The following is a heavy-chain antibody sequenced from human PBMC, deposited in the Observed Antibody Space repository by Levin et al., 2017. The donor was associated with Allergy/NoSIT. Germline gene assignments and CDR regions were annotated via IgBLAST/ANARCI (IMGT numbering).Heavy chain of an antibody. J-gene: IGHJ2*01. Sequence: GESLKISCAASGFTFSSYAMSWVRQAPGKGLEWVASISGSGTTTYYADSVKGRFTISRGNSEDTLYLQMNSLSAEDTAVYYCARQSPSTYSSGWDWYFDRWGRDTLVTVSS. V-gene: IGHV3-23*01. D-gene: IGHD6-25*01. CDR2: ISGSGTTT. CDR1: GFTFSSYA. CDR3: ARQSPSTYSSGWDWYFDR.